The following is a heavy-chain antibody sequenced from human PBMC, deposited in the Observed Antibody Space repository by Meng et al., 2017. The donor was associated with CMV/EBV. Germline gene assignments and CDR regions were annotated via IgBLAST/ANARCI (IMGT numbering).Heavy chain of an antibody. Sequence: QGEVGPPGVKVKSPGASVKVSCQPSGYRFSDHYMHWVRQAPGQGLEWMGWIYPNSGGTHYAQKFQDRVTMTRDTSISTVYMELSRLTSDDTAVYYCVRDHNWGPDYWGQGTLVTVSS. CDR2: IYPNSGGT. V-gene: IGHV1-2*02. CDR1: GYRFSDHY. D-gene: IGHD1-1*01. J-gene: IGHJ4*02. CDR3: VRDHNWGPDY.